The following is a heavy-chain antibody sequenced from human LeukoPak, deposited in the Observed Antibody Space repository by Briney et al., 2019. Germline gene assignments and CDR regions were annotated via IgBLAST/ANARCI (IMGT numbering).Heavy chain of an antibody. Sequence: GGSLRLSCAASGFTFSTYWMTWVRQAPGKGLDWVGNIKQDGSETYYADSLKGRFTISRDNAKSALYLQMNSLRAEDTAVYYCARDAAYDFRNPYRYFQHWGQGTLVTVSS. CDR2: IKQDGSET. D-gene: IGHD3-3*01. CDR1: GFTFSTYW. CDR3: ARDAAYDFRNPYRYFQH. V-gene: IGHV3-7*01. J-gene: IGHJ1*01.